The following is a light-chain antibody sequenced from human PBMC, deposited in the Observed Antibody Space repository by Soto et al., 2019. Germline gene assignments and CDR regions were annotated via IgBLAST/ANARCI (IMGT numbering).Light chain of an antibody. J-gene: IGKJ1*01. CDR2: GAS. V-gene: IGKV3-15*01. CDR3: QHYNNWPPGT. Sequence: EIVMTQSPATLSVSPGERATLSCRASQSVSSNLAWYQQKPGQAPRLLIYGASTRATGIQARFSGSGSGTEFTLTTSSLQSDDVAVSYCQHYNNWPPGTFGQGTKVEIK. CDR1: QSVSSN.